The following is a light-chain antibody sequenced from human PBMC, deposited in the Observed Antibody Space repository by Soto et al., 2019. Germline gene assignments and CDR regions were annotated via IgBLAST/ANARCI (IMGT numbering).Light chain of an antibody. J-gene: IGKJ5*01. CDR2: DAS. V-gene: IGKV1-9*01. CDR3: QQFNSL. CDR1: QGISSY. Sequence: IQLTQSPSSLSASVGDRVTITCRASQGISSYLGWYQQKPGKAPNLLIYDASTLHSGVPSRFSGGGSGTHFILTISNLQPEDFATYYCQQFNSLFGQGTRLEIK.